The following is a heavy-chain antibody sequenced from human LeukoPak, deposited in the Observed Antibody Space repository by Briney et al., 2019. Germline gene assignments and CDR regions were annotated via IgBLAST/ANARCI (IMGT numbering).Heavy chain of an antibody. CDR1: GFTVSSNY. D-gene: IGHD3-22*01. V-gene: IGHV3-66*01. J-gene: IGHJ4*02. Sequence: GGSLRLSCAASGFTVSSNYMSWVRQAPGKGLEWVSVIYSGGSTYYADSVKGRFTISRDNSKNTLYLQMNSLRAEDTAVYYCARSGNYYDSSGYSFDYWGQGTLVTVSS. CDR3: ARSGNYYDSSGYSFDY. CDR2: IYSGGST.